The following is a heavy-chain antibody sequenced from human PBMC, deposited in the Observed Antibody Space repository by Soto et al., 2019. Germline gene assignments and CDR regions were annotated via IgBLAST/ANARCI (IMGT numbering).Heavy chain of an antibody. CDR2: ISGSGGST. CDR3: ARGGGKYYGSGNYAFDY. V-gene: IGHV3-23*01. D-gene: IGHD3-10*01. CDR1: GFTFSSFA. J-gene: IGHJ4*02. Sequence: EMQLLESGGGLVQPGGSLRLSCAASGFTFSSFAMSWVRQAPGKGLDWVSAISGSGGSTYSADSVKGRFTISRDNSKNTLYLQMSSLRAEDTAVYYCARGGGKYYGSGNYAFDYWGQGTLVTVSS.